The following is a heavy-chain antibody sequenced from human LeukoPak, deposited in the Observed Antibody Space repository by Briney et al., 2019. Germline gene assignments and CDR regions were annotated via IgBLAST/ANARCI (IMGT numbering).Heavy chain of an antibody. CDR2: IYYSGST. CDR1: RGSIGSTGYY. J-gene: IGHJ5*02. D-gene: IGHD5-12*01. V-gene: IGHV4-39*01. CDR3: ARQGYDTNCFAP. Sequence: SETLSLTCTVSRGSIGSTGYYWGWIRQSPGKGLEWIGSIYYSGSTYYKPSLKSRVTISVDTSKNQFSLRLSSVTAADTALYFCARQGYDTNCFAPWDQGALVTVSS.